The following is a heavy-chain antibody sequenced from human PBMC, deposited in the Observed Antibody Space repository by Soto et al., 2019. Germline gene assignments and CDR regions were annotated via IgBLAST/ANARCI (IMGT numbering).Heavy chain of an antibody. D-gene: IGHD6-13*01. CDR2: ISSSSDYI. CDR3: ARARVYATGPLDF. J-gene: IGHJ4*02. Sequence: GGSLRLSCAASGFTFASYTMNWVRQAPGKGLEWVSSISSSSDYIYYADSMKGRVTISRDNAKNSLFLDMNSLTGEDTAVYYCARARVYATGPLDFWGQGTLVTVSS. CDR1: GFTFASYT. V-gene: IGHV3-21*06.